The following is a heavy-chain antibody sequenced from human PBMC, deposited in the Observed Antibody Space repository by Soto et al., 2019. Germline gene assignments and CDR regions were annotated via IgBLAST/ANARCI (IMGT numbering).Heavy chain of an antibody. CDR3: ARGFITIFGVGYMDV. CDR1: GYTFTSYD. CDR2: MNPNSGNT. Sequence: ASVKVSCKASGYTFTSYDINWVRKATGQGLEWMGWMNPNSGNTGYAQKFQGRVTMTRNTSISTAYMELSSLRSEDTAVYYCARGFITIFGVGYMDVWGKGTTVTVSS. J-gene: IGHJ6*03. V-gene: IGHV1-8*01. D-gene: IGHD3-3*01.